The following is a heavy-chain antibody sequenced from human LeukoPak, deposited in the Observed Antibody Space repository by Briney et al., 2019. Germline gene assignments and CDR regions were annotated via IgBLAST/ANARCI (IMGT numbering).Heavy chain of an antibody. CDR1: GYSFTTSH. CDR3: ATEKDLLLDS. CDR2: FDPGDDET. J-gene: IGHJ5*01. D-gene: IGHD1-26*01. Sequence: GASVKVSCKASGYSFTTSHMHWVRQAPGQGLEWMGGFDPGDDETIYAQKFQGRVTMTEDTSTDTAYLELSSLRSEDTAVYFCATEKDLLLDSWGQGTPVTVSS. V-gene: IGHV1-24*01.